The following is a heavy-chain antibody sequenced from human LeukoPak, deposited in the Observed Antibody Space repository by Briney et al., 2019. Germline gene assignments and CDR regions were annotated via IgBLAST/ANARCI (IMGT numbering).Heavy chain of an antibody. CDR3: AGQWAVANTRRFAI. CDR1: GNFISSGFY. D-gene: IGHD6-19*01. J-gene: IGHJ3*02. CDR2: LYSTGTT. Sequence: SGTLSLTCTVSGNFISSGFYWVWLRQTPGKGLQWIGSLYSTGTTYYNPSLAGRVTVSTDSSKNQLSLKLRSVTAADTAVYYCAGQWAVANTRRFAIWGQGSRVTVSS. V-gene: IGHV4-38-2*02.